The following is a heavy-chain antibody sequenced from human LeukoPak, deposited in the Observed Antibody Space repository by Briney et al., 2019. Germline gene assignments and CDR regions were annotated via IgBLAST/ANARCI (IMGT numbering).Heavy chain of an antibody. V-gene: IGHV3-48*02. CDR2: ISSSSSTI. D-gene: IGHD1-26*01. CDR3: ARAWYSWGYYFDY. J-gene: IGHJ4*02. Sequence: GGSLRLSCAASGFSFSSYSMIWVRQAPGKGLEWVSYISSSSSTIFYADSVKGRFTISRDNARNSLYLQMHSLRDEDTAVYYCARAWYSWGYYFDYWGQGALVTVSS. CDR1: GFSFSSYS.